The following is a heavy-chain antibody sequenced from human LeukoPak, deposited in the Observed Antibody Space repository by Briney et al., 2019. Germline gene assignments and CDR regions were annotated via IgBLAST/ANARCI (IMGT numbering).Heavy chain of an antibody. CDR3: AKDRNGYSYGYEFDY. CDR1: GFTFSSYA. CDR2: ISGSGGST. V-gene: IGHV3-23*01. D-gene: IGHD5-18*01. J-gene: IGHJ4*02. Sequence: GGSLRLSCAASGFTFSSYAMSWVRQAPGKGLEWVSAISGSGGSTYYADSVKGRFTISRDNSKNTLYLQMNSLRAEDTAVYYCAKDRNGYSYGYEFDYWGQGTLVTVSS.